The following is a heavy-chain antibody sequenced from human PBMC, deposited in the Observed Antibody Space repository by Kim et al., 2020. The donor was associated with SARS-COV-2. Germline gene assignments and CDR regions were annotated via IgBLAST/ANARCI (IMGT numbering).Heavy chain of an antibody. CDR3: ARGLLLWFGELFRDWYFDL. CDR2: IIPILGIA. J-gene: IGHJ2*01. Sequence: SVKVSCKASGGTFSSYAISWVRQAPGQGLEWMGRIIPILGIANYAQKFQGRVTITADKSTSTAYMELSSLRSEDTAVYYCARGLLLWFGELFRDWYFDLWGRGTLVTVSS. D-gene: IGHD3-10*01. V-gene: IGHV1-69*04. CDR1: GGTFSSYA.